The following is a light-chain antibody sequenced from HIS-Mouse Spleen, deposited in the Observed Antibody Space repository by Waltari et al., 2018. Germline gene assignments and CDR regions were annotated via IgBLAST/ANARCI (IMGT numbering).Light chain of an antibody. Sequence: QSALTQPASVSGSPGQSITISCTGTSSDVGGYNYVSWYQQHPGKAPKHMIYDVSNRPSRVSNRFSGSKSGHTASLTISGLQAEDEADYYCSSYTSSSTRVFGGGTKLTVL. CDR1: SSDVGGYNY. J-gene: IGLJ3*02. V-gene: IGLV2-14*03. CDR2: DVS. CDR3: SSYTSSSTRV.